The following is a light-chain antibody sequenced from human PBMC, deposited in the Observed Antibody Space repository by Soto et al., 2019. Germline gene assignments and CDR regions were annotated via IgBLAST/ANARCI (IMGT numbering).Light chain of an antibody. Sequence: QAMLTQPPSASGTPGQRVTISCSGSSSNIGSNYVYWYQQLPGTAPKLLIYSNNQRPSGVPDRFSGSKSGTSASLAISGLRSEDEADYYCAAWDDSLSGHYVFGTGTKLTVL. V-gene: IGLV1-47*02. J-gene: IGLJ1*01. CDR3: AAWDDSLSGHYV. CDR2: SNN. CDR1: SSNIGSNY.